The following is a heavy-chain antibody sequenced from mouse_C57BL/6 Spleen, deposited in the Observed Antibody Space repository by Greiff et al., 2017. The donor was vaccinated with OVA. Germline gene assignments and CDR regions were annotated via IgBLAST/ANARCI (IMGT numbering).Heavy chain of an antibody. CDR1: GYTFTSYW. Sequence: QVQLKQSGAELVKPGASVKLSCKASGYTFTSYWMHWVKQRPGQGLEWIGMIHPNSGSTNYNEKFKSKATLTVDKSSSTAYMQLSSLTSEDSAVYYCARAERRYSNYGYWGQGTTLTVSS. D-gene: IGHD2-5*01. CDR3: ARAERRYSNYGY. V-gene: IGHV1-64*01. CDR2: IHPNSGST. J-gene: IGHJ2*01.